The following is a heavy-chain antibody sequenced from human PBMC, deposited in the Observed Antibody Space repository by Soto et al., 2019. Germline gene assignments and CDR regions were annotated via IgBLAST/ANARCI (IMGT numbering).Heavy chain of an antibody. CDR3: AREGDASILTGYRYYYYGMDV. D-gene: IGHD3-9*01. CDR2: ISAYNGNT. J-gene: IGHJ6*02. Sequence: QVQLVQSGAEVKKPGASVKVSCKASGYTFTSYGISWVRQAPGQGLEWMGWISAYNGNTNYAQKLQGRVTMTTDTSMRTGYRELRGLRSDDTAVYYCAREGDASILTGYRYYYYGMDVWGQGTTVTVSS. V-gene: IGHV1-18*01. CDR1: GYTFTSYG.